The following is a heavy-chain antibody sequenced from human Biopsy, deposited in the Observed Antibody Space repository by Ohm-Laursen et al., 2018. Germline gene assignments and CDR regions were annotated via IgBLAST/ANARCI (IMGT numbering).Heavy chain of an antibody. CDR3: TLEGAGFDN. D-gene: IGHD3-10*01. CDR1: GFTLSDHN. Sequence: SLRLSCAASGFTLSDHNMDWVRQASGKGLEWVGRIRSKAKSYATAYAASVTGRFTISRDDSKNTTYLQMNSLKTEDTAVYYCTLEGAGFDNWGQGTLVTVSS. V-gene: IGHV3-73*01. J-gene: IGHJ4*02. CDR2: IRSKAKSYAT.